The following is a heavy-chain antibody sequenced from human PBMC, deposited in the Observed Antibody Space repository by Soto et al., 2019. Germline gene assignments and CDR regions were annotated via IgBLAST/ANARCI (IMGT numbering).Heavy chain of an antibody. J-gene: IGHJ4*02. Sequence: QVQLVQSGAEVKKPGASVKVSCKASGYTFTSYGISWVRQAPGQGLEWMGWISAYTGNTNYAQKLQGRVTRTTDTPPSTAYMGLRSLRSDDTAVYYCARLGDSSSPSGPSIGYWGQGTLVTVSS. CDR3: ARLGDSSSPSGPSIGY. V-gene: IGHV1-18*01. CDR2: ISAYTGNT. D-gene: IGHD6-6*01. CDR1: GYTFTSYG.